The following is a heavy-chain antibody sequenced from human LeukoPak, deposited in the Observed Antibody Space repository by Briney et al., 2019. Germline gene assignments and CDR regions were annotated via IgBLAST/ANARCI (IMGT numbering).Heavy chain of an antibody. V-gene: IGHV4-30-4*01. D-gene: IGHD3-3*01. CDR1: GGSISSGDYY. CDR2: IYYSGST. CDR3: ARVPYDFWSGHTPQFDY. J-gene: IGHJ4*02. Sequence: PSETLSLTCTVSGGSISSGDYYWSWIRQPPGTGLEWIGYIYYSGSTYYNPSLKSRVTISVDTSKNQFSLKLSSVTAADTAVYYCARVPYDFWSGHTPQFDYWGQGTLVTVSS.